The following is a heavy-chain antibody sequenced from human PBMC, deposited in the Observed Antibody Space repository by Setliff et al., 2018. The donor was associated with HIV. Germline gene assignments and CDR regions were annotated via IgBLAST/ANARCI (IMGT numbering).Heavy chain of an antibody. D-gene: IGHD2-2*01. J-gene: IGHJ6*02. V-gene: IGHV4-61*01. CDR1: GGSMSSTIYY. CDR3: ARGRSELLWSTQTYYYYGLDV. Sequence: PSETLSLTCTVSGGSMSSTIYYWSWIRQPPGKGLEWIGYIYYSGSTNYNPSLKSRVTISVDTSKNQFSLKLTSVTAADTAVYYCARGRSELLWSTQTYYYYGLDVWGQGTTVTVS. CDR2: IYYSGST.